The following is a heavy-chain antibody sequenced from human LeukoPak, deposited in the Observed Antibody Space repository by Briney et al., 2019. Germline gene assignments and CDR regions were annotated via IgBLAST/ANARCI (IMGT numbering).Heavy chain of an antibody. CDR2: IIPIFGTA. D-gene: IGHD2-2*01. Sequence: GASVKVSCKASGGTFSSYAISWVRQAPGQGLEWMGGIIPIFGTANYAQKFQGRVTITADKSTSTAYMELSSLRSEDTAVYYCARSDEDCSSTSCYGGGSSSSYGDYYYGMDVWGQGTTVTVSS. CDR1: GGTFSSYA. J-gene: IGHJ6*02. V-gene: IGHV1-69*06. CDR3: ARSDEDCSSTSCYGGGSSSSYGDYYYGMDV.